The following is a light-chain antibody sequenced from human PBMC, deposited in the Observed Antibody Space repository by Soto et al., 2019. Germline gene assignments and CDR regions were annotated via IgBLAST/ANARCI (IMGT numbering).Light chain of an antibody. CDR1: QSVGSN. J-gene: IGKJ2*01. V-gene: IGKV3-15*01. CDR2: SSS. Sequence: EIVMTQSRVTLSVSPGERATLSCRASQSVGSNLAWYQQKPGQAPRLLVYSSSTRATDVPARFTGSGSGTEFTLTVSSLQSEDVAVYFCQHYTQWPRFTFGQGTRLEIK. CDR3: QHYTQWPRFT.